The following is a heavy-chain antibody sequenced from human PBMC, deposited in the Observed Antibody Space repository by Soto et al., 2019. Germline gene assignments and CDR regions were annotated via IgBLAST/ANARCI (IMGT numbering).Heavy chain of an antibody. CDR3: ARNFAPQGQYYFDY. CDR2: LSSDGISE. J-gene: IGHJ4*02. CDR1: GFTITYYG. Sequence: QVQLVESGGGVVQPGGSLRLSCAASGFTITYYGMHWVRQAPDKGMEWVADLSSDGISEYYADSVKGRFSVSRDNIKNSMFLQISSLKGEDTAVYFCARNFAPQGQYYFDYWGPGTLVTVAA. V-gene: IGHV3-33*01.